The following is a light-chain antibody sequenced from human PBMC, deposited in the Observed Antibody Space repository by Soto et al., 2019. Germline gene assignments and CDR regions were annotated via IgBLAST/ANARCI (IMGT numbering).Light chain of an antibody. CDR3: QQYNSYWT. J-gene: IGKJ1*01. V-gene: IGKV1-5*01. CDR2: DAS. Sequence: DLQMTQSPSTLSASIGDSVTITRRASRSISDWLAWYQQRPGKAPKLLIYDASSLESGVPSRFSGSGSGTEFTLTIRSLQPDDFATYYCQQYNSYWTFGQGTKVDIK. CDR1: RSISDW.